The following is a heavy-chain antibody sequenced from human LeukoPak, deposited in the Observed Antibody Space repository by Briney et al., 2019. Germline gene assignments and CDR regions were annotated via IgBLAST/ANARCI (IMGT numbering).Heavy chain of an antibody. CDR3: GGQDQVLGLTTDNYMDV. V-gene: IGHV3-33*01. CDR2: IRYDGSNK. J-gene: IGHJ6*03. D-gene: IGHD2-2*01. Sequence: GGSLRLSCAASGFTFSSYGMHWVRQAPGKGLEWVAVIRYDGSNKYYADSVKGRFTISRDNSKNTLYLQMNSLRAEGTAVYYRGGQDQVLGLTTDNYMDVWGKGTTVTVSS. CDR1: GFTFSSYG.